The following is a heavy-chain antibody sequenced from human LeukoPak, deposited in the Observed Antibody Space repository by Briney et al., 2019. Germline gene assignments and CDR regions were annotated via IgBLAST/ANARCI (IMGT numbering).Heavy chain of an antibody. Sequence: GGSLRLSCVASGFTFSRYWMSWVRQAPGKGPEWMANINSDGSDKYYVDSVKGRFSIPRDNAGNSMYLQMRSLSPDDTAMYYCARDVRSGSQYDPFDMWGQGTMVTVS. CDR2: INSDGSDK. J-gene: IGHJ3*02. CDR3: ARDVRSGSQYDPFDM. D-gene: IGHD3-3*01. CDR1: GFTFSRYW. V-gene: IGHV3-7*01.